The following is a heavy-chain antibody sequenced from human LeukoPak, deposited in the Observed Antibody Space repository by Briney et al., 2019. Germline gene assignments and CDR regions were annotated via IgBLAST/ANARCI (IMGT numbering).Heavy chain of an antibody. D-gene: IGHD1-26*01. CDR3: TSSGWFDH. CDR2: IKSESDGGTT. J-gene: IGHJ5*02. CDR1: RFAFSQAW. Sequence: GGSLRLSCVASRFAFSQAWMSWVRQAPGKGLEWVGRIKSESDGGTTDYAAPVKGRFTISRDDSKNTLFLQMNSLQTEDTAVYYCTSSGWFDHWGQGTLVTVSS. V-gene: IGHV3-15*01.